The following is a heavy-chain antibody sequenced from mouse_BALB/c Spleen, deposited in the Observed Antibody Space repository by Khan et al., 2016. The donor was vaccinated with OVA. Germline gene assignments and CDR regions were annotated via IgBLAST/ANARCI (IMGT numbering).Heavy chain of an antibody. V-gene: IGHV1-7*01. CDR2: INPSTGYT. CDR3: ARRGLRWDFDY. Sequence: VQLKQSGAELAKPGASEKMSCKASGYTFINYWILWVKQRPGQGLEWIGYINPSTGYTEYNQNFKDKATLTADKSSSTAYMQLSSLTSEDSAVYYCARRGLRWDFDYWGQGTTLTVSS. J-gene: IGHJ2*01. D-gene: IGHD1-1*01. CDR1: GYTFINYW.